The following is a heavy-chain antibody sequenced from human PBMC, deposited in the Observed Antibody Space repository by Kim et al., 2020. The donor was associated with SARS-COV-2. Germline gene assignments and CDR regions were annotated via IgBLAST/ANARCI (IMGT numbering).Heavy chain of an antibody. Sequence: SVKVSCKASGGTFSSYAISWVRQAPGQGLEWMGGIIPIFGTANYAQKFQGRVTITADESTSTAYMELNSLRSEDTAVYYCARVAAWRGGSGRDDQYYYYYYGMDVWGQGTTVTVSS. D-gene: IGHD3-10*01. J-gene: IGHJ6*02. CDR1: GGTFSSYA. CDR3: ARVAAWRGGSGRDDQYYYYYYGMDV. V-gene: IGHV1-69*13. CDR2: IIPIFGTA.